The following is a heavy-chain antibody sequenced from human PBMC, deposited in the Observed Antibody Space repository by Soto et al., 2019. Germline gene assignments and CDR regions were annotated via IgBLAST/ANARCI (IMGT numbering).Heavy chain of an antibody. CDR2: INSDGSST. V-gene: IGHV3-74*01. CDR3: ARVHITMVRGVIISSYGMDV. D-gene: IGHD3-10*01. J-gene: IGHJ6*02. Sequence: SGGSLRLSCAASGFTFSSYWMHWVRQAPGKGLVWVSRINSDGSSTSYADSVKGRFTISRDNAKNTLYLQMNSLRAEDTAVYYCARVHITMVRGVIISSYGMDVWGQGTTVTVSS. CDR1: GFTFSSYW.